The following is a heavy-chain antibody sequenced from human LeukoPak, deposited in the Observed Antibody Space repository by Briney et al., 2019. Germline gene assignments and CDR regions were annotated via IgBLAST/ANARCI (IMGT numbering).Heavy chain of an antibody. CDR3: AKGHSGYYYRSLFDS. CDR1: GFNFHNYA. Sequence: GGSLRLSCAASGFNFHNYAMYWVRQPPGKGLAWVSGISWNSGNIDYADSVKGRFTVSRDNTKNSLFLQIDGLRTEDTALYFCAKGHSGYYYRSLFDSWGQGTLVTVSS. CDR2: ISWNSGNI. V-gene: IGHV3-9*01. D-gene: IGHD3-22*01. J-gene: IGHJ4*02.